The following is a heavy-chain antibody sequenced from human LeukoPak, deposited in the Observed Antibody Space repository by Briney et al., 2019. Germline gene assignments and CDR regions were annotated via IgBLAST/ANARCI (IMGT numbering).Heavy chain of an antibody. CDR3: VRAVLPAATPPYFDY. V-gene: IGHV4-30-2*01. D-gene: IGHD2-2*01. Sequence: SETLSLTCAVSGGSFSSGGFSWSWIRQPPGKGLEWIGYIYHSGSTYYNPSLKSRVTISVDRSKNQFSLKLSSVTAADTAVYYCVRAVLPAATPPYFDYWGQGTLVTVSS. J-gene: IGHJ4*02. CDR2: IYHSGST. CDR1: GGSFSSGGFS.